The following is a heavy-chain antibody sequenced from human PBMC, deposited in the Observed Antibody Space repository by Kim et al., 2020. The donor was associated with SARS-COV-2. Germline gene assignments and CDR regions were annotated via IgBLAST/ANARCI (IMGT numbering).Heavy chain of an antibody. D-gene: IGHD6-13*01. CDR1: GFTFSDYY. CDR2: ISSSSSYT. CDR3: ARDSTPDSSSWSINYYYYGMDV. V-gene: IGHV3-11*05. J-gene: IGHJ6*02. Sequence: GGSLRLSCAASGFTFSDYYMSWIRQAPGKGLEWVSYISSSSSYTNYADSVKGRFTISRDNAKNSLYLQMNSLRAEDTAVYYCARDSTPDSSSWSINYYYYGMDVWGQGTTVTVSS.